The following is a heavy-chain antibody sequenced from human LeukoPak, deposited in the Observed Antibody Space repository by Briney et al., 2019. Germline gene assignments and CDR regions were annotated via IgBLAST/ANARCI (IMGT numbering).Heavy chain of an antibody. V-gene: IGHV1-8*01. J-gene: IGHJ6*02. CDR3: ARGSSYSSSYGMDV. Sequence: ASVKVSCKASGYTFTSYDINWVRQATGQGLEWMGWMNPNSGNTGYAQKFQGRVTMTRNTSISTAYMELSSLRSEDTAVYYCARGSSYSSSYGMDVWGQGTTVTVSS. D-gene: IGHD6-6*01. CDR2: MNPNSGNT. CDR1: GYTFTSYD.